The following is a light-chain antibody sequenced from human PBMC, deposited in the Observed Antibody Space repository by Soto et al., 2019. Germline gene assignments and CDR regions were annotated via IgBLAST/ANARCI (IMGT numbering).Light chain of an antibody. J-gene: IGKJ5*01. CDR3: QQYNNWPPVT. CDR2: GAS. CDR1: QSVSSD. V-gene: IGKV3-15*01. Sequence: EIVMTQSPATLSVSPGERATLSCRASQSVSSDLAWYQQRPGQAPRLLIYGASIRVTGIPARFSGSGSGTEFTLTISSLQPEDFAVYYCQQYNNWPPVTFGRGTRLDIK.